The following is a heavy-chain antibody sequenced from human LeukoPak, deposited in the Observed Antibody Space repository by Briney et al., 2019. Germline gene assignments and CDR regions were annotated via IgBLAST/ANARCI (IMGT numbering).Heavy chain of an antibody. J-gene: IGHJ4*02. Sequence: GGSLRLSCAASGFTFSSYAMSWVRQAPGKGLEWVSAISGSGGSTYYADSVKGRFTISRDNSKNTLYLQMNSLRAEDTAVYYCARVILGYCSSTSCYPLDYWGQGTLVTVSS. CDR2: ISGSGGST. CDR3: ARVILGYCSSTSCYPLDY. D-gene: IGHD2-2*01. V-gene: IGHV3-23*01. CDR1: GFTFSSYA.